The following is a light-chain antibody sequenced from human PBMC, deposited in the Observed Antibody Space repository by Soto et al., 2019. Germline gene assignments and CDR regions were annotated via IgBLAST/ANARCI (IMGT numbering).Light chain of an antibody. V-gene: IGLV2-23*01. Sequence: QSALTRPASVSGSPGQSITISCTGTSSDVGSYNLVSWYQQHPGKAPKLMIYEGSKRPSGVSNRFSGSKSGNTASLTISGLQAEDEADYYCCSYAGSHYVFGTGTRSPS. CDR1: SSDVGSYNL. CDR3: CSYAGSHYV. J-gene: IGLJ1*01. CDR2: EGS.